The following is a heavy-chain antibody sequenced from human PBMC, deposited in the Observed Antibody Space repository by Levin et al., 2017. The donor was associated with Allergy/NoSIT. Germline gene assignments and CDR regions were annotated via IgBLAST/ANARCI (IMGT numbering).Heavy chain of an antibody. CDR2: ISDYTGDT. D-gene: IGHD6-6*01. Sequence: ASVKVSCRASGCTLANCAISWVRQAPGEGLEWMGWISDYTGDTNYAQALQGRVTLTTDTSTSTAYMELRSLTSDDTAVYYCARDQRAWGSSSGSDLRPNWFDAWGQGTLVIVSS. J-gene: IGHJ5*02. CDR3: ARDQRAWGSSSGSDLRPNWFDA. V-gene: IGHV1-18*01. CDR1: GCTLANCA.